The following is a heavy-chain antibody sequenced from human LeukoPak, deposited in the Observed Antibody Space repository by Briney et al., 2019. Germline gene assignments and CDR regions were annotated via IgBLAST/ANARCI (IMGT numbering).Heavy chain of an antibody. Sequence: GGSLRLSCAFSGFTFNRYTMQWVRQAPGKGLEYVSAISSSGGSTYYANSVKGRFTISRDNSKNTLYLQMGSLRAEDMAVYYCARDLFITTNRVYYYYMDGWGKGTTVTVSS. CDR2: ISSSGGST. CDR3: ARDLFITTNRVYYYYMDG. V-gene: IGHV3-64*01. J-gene: IGHJ6*03. D-gene: IGHD3-22*01. CDR1: GFTFNRYT.